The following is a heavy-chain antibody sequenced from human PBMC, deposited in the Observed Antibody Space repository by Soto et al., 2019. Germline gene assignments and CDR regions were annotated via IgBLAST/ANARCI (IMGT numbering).Heavy chain of an antibody. D-gene: IGHD2-21*02. Sequence: ASVKVSCKASGGTFSSYAISWVRQAPGQGLEWMGGIIPIFGTANYAQKFQGRVTITADKSTSTAYMELSSLRSEDTAVYYCARQGRHIVVVTAGYYYYGMDVWGQGTTVTVSS. CDR2: IIPIFGTA. CDR1: GGTFSSYA. CDR3: ARQGRHIVVVTAGYYYYGMDV. J-gene: IGHJ6*02. V-gene: IGHV1-69*06.